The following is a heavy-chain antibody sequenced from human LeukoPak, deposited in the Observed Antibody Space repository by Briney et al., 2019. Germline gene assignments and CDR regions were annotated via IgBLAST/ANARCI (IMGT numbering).Heavy chain of an antibody. CDR2: IKPNSGGT. Sequence: GASVKVSCKASGHTFSGYYMHWVRQAPGQGLEWMGWIKPNSGGTNFAQKFQGRVTMTRDTSISTAYMELSRLRSDDTAVYYCARDTLGVVDYWGQGTLVTVSS. D-gene: IGHD2-21*01. J-gene: IGHJ4*02. V-gene: IGHV1-2*02. CDR3: ARDTLGVVDY. CDR1: GHTFSGYY.